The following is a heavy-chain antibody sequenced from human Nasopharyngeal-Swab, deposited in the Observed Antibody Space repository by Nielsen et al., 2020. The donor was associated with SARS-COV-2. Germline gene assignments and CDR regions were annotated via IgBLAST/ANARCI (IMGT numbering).Heavy chain of an antibody. Sequence: PGKGLEWIGYIYYSGSTNYNPSLRSRVTISVDTSKNQFSLKLSSVTAADTAVYYCARDMGESSGWPDPFDYWGQGTLVNRLL. D-gene: IGHD6-19*01. CDR2: IYYSGST. V-gene: IGHV4-59*13. J-gene: IGHJ4*02. CDR3: ARDMGESSGWPDPFDY.